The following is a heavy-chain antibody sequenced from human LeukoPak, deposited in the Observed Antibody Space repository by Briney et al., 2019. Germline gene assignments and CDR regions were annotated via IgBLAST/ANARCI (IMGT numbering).Heavy chain of an antibody. J-gene: IGHJ4*02. V-gene: IGHV4-39*01. D-gene: IGHD5-18*01. CDR3: ARHEDTAMVVDY. CDR1: GGSISSRSYY. Sequence: SETLSLTCTVSGGSISSRSYYWGWIRQPPGKGLEWIGIIYYSGSTYSNPSLRSRVTISVDTSKNQFSLKLSSVTAADTAVYYCARHEDTAMVVDYWGQGTLVTVSS. CDR2: IYYSGST.